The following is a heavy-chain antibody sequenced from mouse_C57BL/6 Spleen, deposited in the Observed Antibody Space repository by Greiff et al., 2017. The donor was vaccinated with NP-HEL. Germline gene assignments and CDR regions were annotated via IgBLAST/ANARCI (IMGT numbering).Heavy chain of an antibody. D-gene: IGHD1-1*01. CDR1: GYTFTDYN. J-gene: IGHJ4*01. CDR2: INPNNGGT. V-gene: IGHV1-18*01. Sequence: VQLQQSGPELVKPGASVKIPCKASGYTFTDYNMDWVKQSHGKSLEWIGDINPNNGGTIYNQKFKGKATLTVDKSSSTAYMELRSLTSEDTAVYYCARFITTVVAMDYYAMDYWGQGTSVTVSS. CDR3: ARFITTVVAMDYYAMDY.